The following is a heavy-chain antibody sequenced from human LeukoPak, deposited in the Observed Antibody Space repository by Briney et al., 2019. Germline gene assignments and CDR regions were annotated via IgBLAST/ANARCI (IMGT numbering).Heavy chain of an antibody. J-gene: IGHJ4*02. CDR3: ARVDVWFGYNFDY. CDR2: IYYSGST. Sequence: SETLSLTCTVSGGSISSGDYYWSWIRQPPGKGLEWIGYIYYSGSTYYNPSLKSRVTISVDTSKNQFSLKLSSVTAADTAVYYCARVDVWFGYNFDYWGQGTQVTVSS. CDR1: GGSISSGDYY. V-gene: IGHV4-30-4*01. D-gene: IGHD3-10*01.